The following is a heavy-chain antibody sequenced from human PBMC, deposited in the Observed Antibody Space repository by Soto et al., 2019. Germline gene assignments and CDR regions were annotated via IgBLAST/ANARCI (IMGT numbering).Heavy chain of an antibody. V-gene: IGHV4-39*01. D-gene: IGHD1-26*01. CDR1: GGSISSSNYY. Sequence: LETLSLTCTVSGGSISSSNYYWAWIRQPPGKGLEWIGNIYYTEGTYYNPSLKSRVTISVDTSENQVSLKLFSVTAADTALYYCVSAAKWELLFDYWGQGIQVTVSS. CDR3: VSAAKWELLFDY. CDR2: IYYTEGT. J-gene: IGHJ4*02.